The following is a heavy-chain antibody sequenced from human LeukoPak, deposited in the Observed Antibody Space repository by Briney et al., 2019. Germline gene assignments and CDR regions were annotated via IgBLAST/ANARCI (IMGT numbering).Heavy chain of an antibody. V-gene: IGHV3-30*02. CDR2: IRYDGSDK. J-gene: IGHJ5*02. Sequence: GGSLRLSCAASGFTFSSYGMHWVRQAPGKGLEWVAFIRYDGSDKYYADSVKGRFTISRDNSKNTLYLQMNSLRAEDTAVYYCAKIEGYSSSWYAPWGQGTLVTVSS. CDR3: AKIEGYSSSWYAP. CDR1: GFTFSSYG. D-gene: IGHD6-13*01.